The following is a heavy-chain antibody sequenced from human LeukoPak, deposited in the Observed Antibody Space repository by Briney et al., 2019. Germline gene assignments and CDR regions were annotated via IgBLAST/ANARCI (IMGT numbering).Heavy chain of an antibody. CDR3: ARDFVSDGWFDP. CDR1: GGTFSSYA. CDR2: IIPIFGTA. V-gene: IGHV1-69*13. J-gene: IGHJ5*02. D-gene: IGHD5/OR15-5a*01. Sequence: SVKVSCKDSGGTFSSYAISWVRQAPGQGLEWMGGIIPIFGTANYAQKFQGRVTITADESTSTAYMELSSLRSEDTAVYYCARDFVSDGWFDPWGQGTLVTVSS.